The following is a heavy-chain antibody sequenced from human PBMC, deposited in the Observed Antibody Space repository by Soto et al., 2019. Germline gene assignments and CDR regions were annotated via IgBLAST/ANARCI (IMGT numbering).Heavy chain of an antibody. J-gene: IGHJ6*03. V-gene: IGHV1-69*02. D-gene: IGHD4-4*01. Sequence: ASVKVSCKASGGTFSSYTISWVRQAPGQGLEWIGRIIPILGIANYAQKFQGRVTITADKSTSSAYMELSSLRSEDTAVYYCARVNSNYVLYYYYYMDDWGKGTTVTVSS. CDR1: GGTFSSYT. CDR2: IIPILGIA. CDR3: ARVNSNYVLYYYYYMDD.